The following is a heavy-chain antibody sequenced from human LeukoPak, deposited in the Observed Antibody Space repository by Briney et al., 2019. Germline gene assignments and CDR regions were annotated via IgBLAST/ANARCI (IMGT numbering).Heavy chain of an antibody. CDR2: ISSSSSYI. V-gene: IGHV3-21*01. D-gene: IGHD3-10*01. CDR3: ARHPGVTMVQWY. J-gene: IGHJ4*02. Sequence: PGGSLRLSCAASGFTFSSYSMNWVRQAPGKGLEWVSSISSSSSYIYYADSVKGRFTISRDNAKNSLYLQMNSLRAEDTAVYYCARHPGVTMVQWYWGQGTLVTVSS. CDR1: GFTFSSYS.